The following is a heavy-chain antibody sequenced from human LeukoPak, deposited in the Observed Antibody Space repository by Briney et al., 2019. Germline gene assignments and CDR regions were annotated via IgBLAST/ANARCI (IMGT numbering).Heavy chain of an antibody. D-gene: IGHD3-9*01. J-gene: IGHJ4*02. Sequence: PGGSLRLSCAASGFTFSSYAMHWVRQAPGKGLEWVAVISYDGSSKYYADSVKGRFTISRDNSKNTLYLQMNSLRAEDTAVYYCAKAGLRYFDWLLSGHDYWGQGTLVTVSS. V-gene: IGHV3-30-3*01. CDR3: AKAGLRYFDWLLSGHDY. CDR1: GFTFSSYA. CDR2: ISYDGSSK.